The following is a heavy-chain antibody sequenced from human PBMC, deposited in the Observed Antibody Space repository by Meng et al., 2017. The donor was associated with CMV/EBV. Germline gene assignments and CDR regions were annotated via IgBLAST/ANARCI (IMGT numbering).Heavy chain of an antibody. CDR2: TYSGGSS. D-gene: IGHD2-8*02. CDR3: ARGPGGIYTFGRTLDF. Sequence: GSLRLSCTVSGASVSSRSYYWGWVRQSPGNGLEWIGTTYSGGSSYYNPSLRSRVSISLDMSKNKFSLKINSTTAADTAVYYCARGPGGIYTFGRTLDFWGQGTLVTVSS. J-gene: IGHJ4*02. V-gene: IGHV4-39*01. CDR1: GASVSSRSYY.